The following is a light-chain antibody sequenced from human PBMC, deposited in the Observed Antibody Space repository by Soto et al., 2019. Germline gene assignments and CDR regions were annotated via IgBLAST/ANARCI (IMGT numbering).Light chain of an antibody. CDR1: QSLGTN. V-gene: IGKV3-15*01. J-gene: IGKJ4*01. CDR2: GAS. CDR3: QHYADWPLT. Sequence: IVMTQSPATLSLSPGERATLSCRASQSLGTNLGWYQQKPGQAPRLLIYGASTRATAIPARFSGSGSGTEFTLTIASQQSEDFAVYYCQHYADWPLTFGGGTKVEIK.